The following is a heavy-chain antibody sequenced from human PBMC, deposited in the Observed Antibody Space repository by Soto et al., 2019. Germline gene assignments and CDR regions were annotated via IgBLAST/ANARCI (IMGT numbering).Heavy chain of an antibody. Sequence: PGGSLRHSCAASGFTFSSYGMHWVRQAPGKGLEWVAVISYDGSNKYYADSVKGRFTISRDNSKNTLYLQMNSLRAEDTAVYYCAKEDYGDTSHYYYGMDVWGQGTTVTVSS. CDR3: AKEDYGDTSHYYYGMDV. D-gene: IGHD4-17*01. V-gene: IGHV3-30*18. CDR2: ISYDGSNK. J-gene: IGHJ6*02. CDR1: GFTFSSYG.